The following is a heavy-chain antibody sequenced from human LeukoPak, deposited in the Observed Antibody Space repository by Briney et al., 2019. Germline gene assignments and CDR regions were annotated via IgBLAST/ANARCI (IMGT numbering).Heavy chain of an antibody. CDR3: ARERGGVEMATISYFDY. J-gene: IGHJ4*02. CDR2: IYHSGST. CDR1: GGSISSSNW. Sequence: SETLSLTCAVSGGSISSSNWWSWVRQPPGKGLEWIGEIYHSGSTNYNPSLKSRVTISVDKSKNQFSLKLSSVTAADTAVYYCARERGGVEMATISYFDYWGQGTLVTVSS. D-gene: IGHD5-24*01. V-gene: IGHV4-4*02.